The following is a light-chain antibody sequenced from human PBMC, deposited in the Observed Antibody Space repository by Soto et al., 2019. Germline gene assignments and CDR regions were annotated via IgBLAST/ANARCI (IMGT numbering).Light chain of an antibody. J-gene: IGKJ2*01. CDR1: QSISNY. CDR3: QHSYSIPHT. V-gene: IGKV1-39*01. Sequence: DIQLTLSPSSLSASVGARVTITCRASQSISNYVNWYQQKPGKAPKLLIFAASSLHSGVPSRFXXXXXXPEXTXXISXXQPXXFATYYCQHSYSIPHTFGQGTNLEIK. CDR2: AAS.